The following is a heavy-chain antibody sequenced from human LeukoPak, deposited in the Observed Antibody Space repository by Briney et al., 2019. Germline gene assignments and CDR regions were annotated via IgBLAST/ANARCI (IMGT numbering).Heavy chain of an antibody. V-gene: IGHV3-30*18. J-gene: IGHJ4*02. Sequence: GGSLRLSCAASGFTFSSYGMHWVRQAPGKGLEWVTVISYDGSNKYYTDSVKGRFTISRDNSKNTVYLQMNSLRTDDTAVYFCVKDEQWLALGYYFDSWGQGTLVTVSS. CDR2: ISYDGSNK. CDR3: VKDEQWLALGYYFDS. D-gene: IGHD6-19*01. CDR1: GFTFSSYG.